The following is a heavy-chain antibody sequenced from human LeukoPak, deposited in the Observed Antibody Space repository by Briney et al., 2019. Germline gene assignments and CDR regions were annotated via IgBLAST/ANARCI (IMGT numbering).Heavy chain of an antibody. V-gene: IGHV4-59*12. Sequence: SETLSLTCTVSGGSISNYYWSWIRQPPGKGLEWLGYIYYSGNTNYNPSLKSRVTISVGTSKNQFSLKLSSVTAADTAVYYCARADIVVVPAAIRYYFDYWGQGTLVTVSS. CDR3: ARADIVVVPAAIRYYFDY. J-gene: IGHJ4*02. D-gene: IGHD2-2*01. CDR1: GGSISNYY. CDR2: IYYSGNT.